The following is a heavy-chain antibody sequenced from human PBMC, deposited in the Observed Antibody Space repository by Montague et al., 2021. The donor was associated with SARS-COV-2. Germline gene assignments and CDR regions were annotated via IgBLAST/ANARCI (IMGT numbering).Heavy chain of an antibody. Sequence: TLSLTCTVSGGSISSGGYYWSWIRQPPGKGLEWIGYIYYSGSTYYNPSLESQLTISVDTSKNQFSLNLSSVTAADTAVYYCARSVRGYCNDDSCLARYYYGLDVWGQGTTVTVSS. V-gene: IGHV4-31*01. D-gene: IGHD2-15*01. CDR2: IYYSGST. CDR1: GGSISSGGYY. J-gene: IGHJ6*02. CDR3: ARSVRGYCNDDSCLARYYYGLDV.